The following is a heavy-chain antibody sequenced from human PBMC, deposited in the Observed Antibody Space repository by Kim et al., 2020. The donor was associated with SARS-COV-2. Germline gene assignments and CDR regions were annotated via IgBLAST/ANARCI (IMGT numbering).Heavy chain of an antibody. Sequence: PPYAQGFTGRFVFSLDTSVSTAYLQISSLKAEDTAVYYCARDLSLWALDDWGQGTLVTVSS. J-gene: IGHJ4*02. CDR3: ARDLSLWALDD. D-gene: IGHD2-21*01. CDR2: P. V-gene: IGHV7-4-1*02.